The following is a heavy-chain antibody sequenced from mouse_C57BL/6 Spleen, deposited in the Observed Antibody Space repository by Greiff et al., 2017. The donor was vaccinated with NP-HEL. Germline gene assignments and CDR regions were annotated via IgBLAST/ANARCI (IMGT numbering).Heavy chain of an antibody. CDR1: GFTFSDYG. V-gene: IGHV5-17*01. CDR2: ISSGSSTI. CDR3: ARPGDDGGYFDD. D-gene: IGHD2-12*01. J-gene: IGHJ2*01. Sequence: DVHLVESGGGLVKPGGSLKLSCAASGFTFSDYGMHWVRQAPEKGLEWVAYISSGSSTIYYADTVKGRFTISSDNAKNTLFLQMTSLRSEDTAMYDCARPGDDGGYFDDWGQGTTRTVSS.